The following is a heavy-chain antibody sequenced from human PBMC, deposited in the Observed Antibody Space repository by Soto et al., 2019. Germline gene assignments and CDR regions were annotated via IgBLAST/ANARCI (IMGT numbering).Heavy chain of an antibody. Sequence: GGSLRLSCVVSGFPFTSAWLHWVRQAPGKGLEWVARIKSKTSGETRDYAAPVKGRFTISRDDSKNTVWLQMNSLKSEDSAVYYCVADYSAGTYPIDYWGQGRLVTVSS. CDR3: VADYSAGTYPIDY. V-gene: IGHV3-15*07. J-gene: IGHJ4*02. CDR2: IKSKTSGETR. D-gene: IGHD1-26*01. CDR1: GFPFTSAW.